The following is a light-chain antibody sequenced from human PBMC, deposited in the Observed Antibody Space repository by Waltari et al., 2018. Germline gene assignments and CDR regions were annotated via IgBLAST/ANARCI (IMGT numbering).Light chain of an antibody. J-gene: IGKJ1*01. CDR1: QNVLYSTNNRNY. V-gene: IGKV4-1*01. Sequence: DIVMTQSPDSLAVSLGERATINCKSSQNVLYSTNNRNYLAWYQQKAGQPPQVLFYWASTRASGVPDRFSGSGSGTDFTLTISSLQAEDVAVYYCQQYYRTPWTFGQGTKVEIK. CDR2: WAS. CDR3: QQYYRTPWT.